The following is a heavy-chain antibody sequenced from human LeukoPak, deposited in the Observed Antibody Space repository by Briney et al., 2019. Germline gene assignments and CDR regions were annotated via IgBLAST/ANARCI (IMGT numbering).Heavy chain of an antibody. CDR2: ISAYNVNT. V-gene: IGHV1-18*01. J-gene: IGHJ4*02. Sequence: ASVKVSCKASGYTFTSFGINWVRQAAGHGLEWMGWISAYNVNTNFTQKLQGRLTMTTDTSSSTAYMELRSLRSDDTAVNYCARDDGDYWGQGTLVTVSS. CDR3: ARDDGDY. CDR1: GYTFTSFG.